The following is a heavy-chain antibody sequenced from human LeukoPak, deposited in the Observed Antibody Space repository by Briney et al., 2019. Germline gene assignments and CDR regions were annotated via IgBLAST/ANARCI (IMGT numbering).Heavy chain of an antibody. CDR3: AKDKSCSTVSCYVGY. D-gene: IGHD2-2*01. J-gene: IGHJ4*02. V-gene: IGHV3-23*01. CDR1: GFTFSTYA. CDR2: ISGSGGST. Sequence: GGSLRLSCAASGFTFSTYAMSWVRQAPGKRLEWVSGISGSGGSTYYADSVKGRFTISRDNSKNTLYLQMNSLRAEDTAVYYCAKDKSCSTVSCYVGYWGQGTLVTVSS.